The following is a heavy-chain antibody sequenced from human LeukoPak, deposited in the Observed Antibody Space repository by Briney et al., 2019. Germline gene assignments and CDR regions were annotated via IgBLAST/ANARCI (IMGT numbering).Heavy chain of an antibody. D-gene: IGHD6-13*01. CDR3: ARAYTGIAAAGTYYFDY. J-gene: IGHJ4*02. V-gene: IGHV3-21*01. CDR1: GFTFSSYS. Sequence: GGSLRLSCAASGFTFSSYSMNWVRQAPGKGLEWVSSISSSSSYIYYADSVKGRFTISRDNAKNSLYLQMNSLRAEDTAVYYCARAYTGIAAAGTYYFDYWGQGTLVTVSS. CDR2: ISSSSSYI.